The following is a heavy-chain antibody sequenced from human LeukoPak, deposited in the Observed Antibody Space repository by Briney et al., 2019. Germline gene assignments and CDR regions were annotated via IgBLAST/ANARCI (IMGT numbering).Heavy chain of an antibody. J-gene: IGHJ6*03. D-gene: IGHD2-15*01. CDR2: IYTSGST. CDR3: ARHRAYSDYYYYMDV. Sequence: PSETLSLTCTVSGGSISSYYWSWIRQPPGKGLEWIGYIYTSGSTNYNPSLKSRVTISVDTSKNQFSLKLSSVTAADTAVYYCARHRAYSDYYYYMDVWGKGTTVTVSS. V-gene: IGHV4-4*09. CDR1: GGSISSYY.